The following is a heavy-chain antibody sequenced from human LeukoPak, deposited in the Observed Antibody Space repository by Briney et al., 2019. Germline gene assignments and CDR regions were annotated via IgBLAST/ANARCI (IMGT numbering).Heavy chain of an antibody. Sequence: PSETLSLTCGVRGGSFSDYYWRWIRQTPGKGLEWIGDINPSGGTSYNPSLKSRLTISVDTSKNQFSLKLTSVTAADTALYYCARLGLYTSSWYRFYYFDYWGPGTLVTVSS. V-gene: IGHV4-34*01. CDR1: GGSFSDYY. J-gene: IGHJ4*02. D-gene: IGHD6-13*01. CDR3: ARLGLYTSSWYRFYYFDY. CDR2: INPSGGT.